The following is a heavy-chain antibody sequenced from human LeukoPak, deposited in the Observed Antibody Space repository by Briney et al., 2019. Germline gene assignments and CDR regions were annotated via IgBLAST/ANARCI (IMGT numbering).Heavy chain of an antibody. V-gene: IGHV3-53*01. D-gene: IGHD4-17*01. CDR3: AREGDYGDSGYFDY. CDR1: GFTVSSNY. Sequence: GGSLRLSCAASGFTVSSNYMSWARQAPGKGLEWVSVIYSGGSTYYADSVKGRFTISRDNSKNTLYLQMNSLGAEDTAVYYCAREGDYGDSGYFDYWGQGTLVTVSS. CDR2: IYSGGST. J-gene: IGHJ4*02.